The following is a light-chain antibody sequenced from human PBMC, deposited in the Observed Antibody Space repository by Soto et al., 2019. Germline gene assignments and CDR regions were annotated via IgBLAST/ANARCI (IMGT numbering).Light chain of an antibody. CDR2: GAA. CDR1: QSIISY. J-gene: IGKJ1*01. Sequence: EIVLTQGPGTLSLSPGERATRSCRTSQSIISYLAWYQQKPGQAPRLLIYGAASRATGIPDRFSGRGSGTDFTLPISRLEPEDFAVYYCQQYDSSPNTFGQGTKVDIK. CDR3: QQYDSSPNT. V-gene: IGKV3-20*01.